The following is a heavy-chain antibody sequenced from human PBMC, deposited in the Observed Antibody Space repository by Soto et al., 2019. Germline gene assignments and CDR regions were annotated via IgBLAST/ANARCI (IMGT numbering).Heavy chain of an antibody. D-gene: IGHD5-12*01. V-gene: IGHV1-69*13. Sequence: SVKVSCKASGGSFSNFGISWVRQAPGQGLEWMGGIVPVFGRPNYAQRFRGRLTITADESTSTGYMELNSLRSDDTAVYYCAREGSGYNFWGQGTQVTVSS. J-gene: IGHJ4*02. CDR1: GGSFSNFG. CDR2: IVPVFGRP. CDR3: AREGSGYNF.